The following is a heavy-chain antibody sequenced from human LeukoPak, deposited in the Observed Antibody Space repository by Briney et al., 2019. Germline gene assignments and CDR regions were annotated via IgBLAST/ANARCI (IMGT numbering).Heavy chain of an antibody. Sequence: GGSLRLSCAASGFTFSSYAMHWVRQAPGKGLEYVSAISSNGGSTYYANSVKGRFTISRDNSKNTLYLQMGSLRAEDMAVYYCARGTLYDILTGYAPADAFDIWGQGTMVTVSS. V-gene: IGHV3-64*01. J-gene: IGHJ3*02. CDR1: GFTFSSYA. CDR2: ISSNGGST. D-gene: IGHD3-9*01. CDR3: ARGTLYDILTGYAPADAFDI.